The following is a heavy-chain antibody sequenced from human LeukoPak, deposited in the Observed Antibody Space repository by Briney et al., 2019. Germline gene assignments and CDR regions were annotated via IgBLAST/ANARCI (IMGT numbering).Heavy chain of an antibody. CDR3: AKESGKFDY. CDR1: EFTFSTHD. J-gene: IGHJ4*02. V-gene: IGHV3-20*04. Sequence: PGGSLRLSCEASEFTFSTHDMNWVRQAPGKGLEWVSGINWNGGSTGYADSVKGRFSISRDNSKNSLYLQMNSLRSEDTAMYYCAKESGKFDYWGQGTLVAVSS. CDR2: INWNGGST.